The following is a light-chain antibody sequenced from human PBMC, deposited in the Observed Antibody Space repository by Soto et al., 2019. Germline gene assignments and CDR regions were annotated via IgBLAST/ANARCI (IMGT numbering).Light chain of an antibody. Sequence: EIVLTQSPGTLSFSPLERSTLSCRASQSVSSSYLAWYQQKPGQAPRLLIYGASSRATGIPDRFSGSGSGTDFTLTISRLEPEDFAVHYCQQYGSSRWTFGQGTKVDIK. V-gene: IGKV3-20*01. CDR1: QSVSSSY. J-gene: IGKJ1*01. CDR2: GAS. CDR3: QQYGSSRWT.